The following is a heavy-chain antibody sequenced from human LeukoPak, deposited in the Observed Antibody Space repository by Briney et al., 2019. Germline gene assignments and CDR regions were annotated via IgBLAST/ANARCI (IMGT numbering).Heavy chain of an antibody. CDR1: GGSISSSNW. CDR2: IYHSGST. CDR3: ASGSESTSCSH. J-gene: IGHJ4*02. D-gene: IGHD2-2*01. V-gene: IGHV4-4*02. Sequence: SETLSLTCAVSGGSISSSNWWSWVRQPPGKGLEWIGEIYHSGSTNYNPSLKSRVTISVDTSKNQFSLKLSSVTAADTAVYYCASGSESTSCSHWGQGTLVTVSS.